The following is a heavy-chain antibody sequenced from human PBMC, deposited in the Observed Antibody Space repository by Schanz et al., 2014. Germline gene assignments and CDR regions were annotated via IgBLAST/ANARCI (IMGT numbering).Heavy chain of an antibody. D-gene: IGHD5-18*01. Sequence: QVQLVQSGTQVKKPGASVKVSCKASGYTLSAYSLHWVRQAPGQGLEWMGWMNPNSGNTGYAQKFQGRVTITADKSTSTASMELSSLRSEDTAVYYCARGPSQGYSYGHNIGAYYYGMDVWGQGTTVTVSS. V-gene: IGHV1-8*03. CDR3: ARGPSQGYSYGHNIGAYYYGMDV. CDR1: GYTLSAYS. CDR2: MNPNSGNT. J-gene: IGHJ6*02.